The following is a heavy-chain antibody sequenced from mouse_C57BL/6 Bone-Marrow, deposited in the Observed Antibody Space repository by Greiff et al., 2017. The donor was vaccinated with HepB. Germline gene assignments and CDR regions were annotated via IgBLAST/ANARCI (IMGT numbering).Heavy chain of an antibody. V-gene: IGHV14-4*01. CDR1: GYNIKDDY. CDR2: IDPENGDT. D-gene: IGHD1-1*02. Sequence: VQLKQPGAELVRPGASVKMSCTASGYNIKDDYMHWVKQRPEQGLEWIGWIDPENGDTEYAQKFQGKATITADTSSNTAYLQLSSLTSEDTAVYYWATWGGYRWFTYWDQGTLVTVYA. J-gene: IGHJ3*01. CDR3: ATWGGYRWFTY.